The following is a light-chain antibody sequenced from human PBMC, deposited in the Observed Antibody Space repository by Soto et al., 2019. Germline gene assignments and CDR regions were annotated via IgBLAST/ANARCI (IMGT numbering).Light chain of an antibody. V-gene: IGKV3-11*01. CDR3: QQRSNWPT. CDR1: QSISSY. CDR2: DAS. Sequence: EIVLTQSPATLSLSPGERATLSCRASQSISSYLAWYQQKPGQAPRLLIYDASNRATGIPARFSGSGSGTDFTLTISSLEPEDVAAYYCQQRSNWPTFGGGTKVEIK. J-gene: IGKJ4*01.